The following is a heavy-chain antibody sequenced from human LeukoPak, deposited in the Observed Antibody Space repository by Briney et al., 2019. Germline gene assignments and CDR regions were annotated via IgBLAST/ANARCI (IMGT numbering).Heavy chain of an antibody. Sequence: GESLKISCKGSGYRFTNYWIGWVRQMPGKGLEWMGIIFPADSDTRYSPSFQGQVTISADKTINTAFLQWNNLKASDTAMYYCATFSLRGTGGFDPWGQGTLVTVSS. J-gene: IGHJ5*02. CDR1: GYRFTNYW. CDR2: IFPADSDT. V-gene: IGHV5-51*01. CDR3: ATFSLRGTGGFDP. D-gene: IGHD1-14*01.